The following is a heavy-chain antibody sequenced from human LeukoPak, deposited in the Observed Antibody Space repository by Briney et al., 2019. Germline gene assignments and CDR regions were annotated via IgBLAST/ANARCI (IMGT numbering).Heavy chain of an antibody. CDR2: IYYSGST. CDR1: GGSISSYY. D-gene: IGHD3-10*01. CDR3: ARRRVVTMVRGVNGNWFDP. V-gene: IGHV4-59*12. J-gene: IGHJ5*02. Sequence: SETLSLTCTVSGGSISSYYWSWIRQPPGKELEWIGYIYYSGSTNYNPSLKSRVTISVDTSKNQFSLKLSSVTAADTAVYYCARRRVVTMVRGVNGNWFDPWGQGTLVTVSS.